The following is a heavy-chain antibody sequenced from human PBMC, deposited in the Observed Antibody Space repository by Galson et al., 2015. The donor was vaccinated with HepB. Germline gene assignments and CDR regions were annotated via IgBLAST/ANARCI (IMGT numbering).Heavy chain of an antibody. D-gene: IGHD2-15*01. CDR3: ARMRGDIGSYYYYGMDV. CDR2: IFSNDEK. J-gene: IGHJ6*02. V-gene: IGHV2-26*01. CDR1: GFSLSNARMG. Sequence: PALVKPTQTLTLTCTVSGFSLSNARMGVSWIRQPPGKALEWLAHIFSNDEKSYSTSLKSRLTISKDTSKSQVVLTMTNMDPVDTATYYCARMRGDIGSYYYYGMDVWGQGTTVTVSS.